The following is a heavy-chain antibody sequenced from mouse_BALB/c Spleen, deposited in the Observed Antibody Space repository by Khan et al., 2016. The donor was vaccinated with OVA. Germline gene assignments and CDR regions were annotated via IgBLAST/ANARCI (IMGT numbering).Heavy chain of an antibody. CDR2: INTYTGEP. CDR3: ARSNSYWYFDV. D-gene: IGHD4-1*02. Sequence: QIQLVQSGPELKKPGETVKISCKASGYTFTNYGMNWVKQAPGKGLKWMGWINTYTGEPTYADDFKGRSAFSLEPFASTAYLQIKNLKNEDTATYCCARSNSYWYFDVWGAGTTVTVSS. V-gene: IGHV9-3-1*01. J-gene: IGHJ1*01. CDR1: GYTFTNYG.